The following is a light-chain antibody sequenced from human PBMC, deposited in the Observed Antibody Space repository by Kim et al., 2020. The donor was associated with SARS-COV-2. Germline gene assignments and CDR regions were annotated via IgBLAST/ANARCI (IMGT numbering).Light chain of an antibody. V-gene: IGLV2-14*01. Sequence: QSVLTQPASVSGSPGQSITISCTGTSSDVGGYNYVSWYQQHPGKAPKLIIYEVSNRPSGVSNRFSGSKSGNTASLTSSGLQAEDEADYYCGSYTSSNTLVIGTGTKVTVL. CDR3: GSYTSSNTLV. CDR2: EVS. CDR1: SSDVGGYNY. J-gene: IGLJ1*01.